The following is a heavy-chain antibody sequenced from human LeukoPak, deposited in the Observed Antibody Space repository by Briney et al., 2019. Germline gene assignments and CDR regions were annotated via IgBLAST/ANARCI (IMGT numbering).Heavy chain of an antibody. D-gene: IGHD3-3*01. CDR2: IYYSGST. CDR1: GGSISSYY. J-gene: IGHJ4*02. V-gene: IGHV4-59*08. CDR3: ARRRGDFWSDYYAFDY. Sequence: PSETLSLTCTVSGGSISSYYWSWIRQPPGKGLEWIGYIYYSGSTNYNPSLTSRVTISLDTSKNQFSPKLSSVTAADTAVYYCARRRGDFWSDYYAFDYWGQGTLVTISS.